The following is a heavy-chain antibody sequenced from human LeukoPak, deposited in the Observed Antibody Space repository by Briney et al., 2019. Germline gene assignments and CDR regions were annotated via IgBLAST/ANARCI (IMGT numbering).Heavy chain of an antibody. V-gene: IGHV4-34*01. J-gene: IGHJ4*02. CDR3: ATALDY. CDR1: GGSFSGYY. Sequence: PSETLSLTCAVYGGSFSGYYWSWIRQPPGKGLEWIGEINHSGSTNYNPSLKSRVTISVDTSKNQFSLKLSSVTAADTAVYYCATALDYWGQGTLVTVSS. CDR2: INHSGST.